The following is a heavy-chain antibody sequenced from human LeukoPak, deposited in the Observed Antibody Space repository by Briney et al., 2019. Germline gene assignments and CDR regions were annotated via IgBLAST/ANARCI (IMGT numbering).Heavy chain of an antibody. D-gene: IGHD1-1*01. V-gene: IGHV4-38-2*02. CDR3: ARDLPGTDAFDI. CDR2: IYHSGST. J-gene: IGHJ3*02. CDR1: GYSISSGYY. Sequence: SVTLSLTCTVSGYSISSGYYWGWIRQPPGKGLEWIGSIYHSGSTYYNPSLKSRVTISVDTSKNQFSLKLSSVTAADTAVYYCARDLPGTDAFDIWGQGTMVTVSS.